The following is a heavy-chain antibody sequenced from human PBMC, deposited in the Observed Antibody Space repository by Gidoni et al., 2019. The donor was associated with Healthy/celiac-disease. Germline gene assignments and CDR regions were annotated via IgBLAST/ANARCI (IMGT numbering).Heavy chain of an antibody. CDR1: GFTFTSSA. V-gene: IGHV1-58*01. J-gene: IGHJ4*02. CDR2: IVVGSGNT. D-gene: IGHD1-26*01. Sequence: QMQLVQSGPEVKKPGTSVKVSCKASGFTFTSSAVPWVRQARGQRLEWIGWIVVGSGNTNYAQKFQERVTITSIFLTKSTSTAYMELSSLRSEDTAVYYCAAIGGSYYRSAYPHDVHDYWGQGTLVTVSS. CDR3: AAIGGSYYRSAYPHDVHDY.